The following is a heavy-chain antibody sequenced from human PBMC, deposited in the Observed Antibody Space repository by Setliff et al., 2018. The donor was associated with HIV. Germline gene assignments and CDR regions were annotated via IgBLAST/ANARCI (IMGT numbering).Heavy chain of an antibody. V-gene: IGHV3-48*01. CDR2: ISGSSSSI. D-gene: IGHD3-3*01. CDR3: ARVDFWSGWSGYPYYMDV. Sequence: GSLRLSCAASGFSFSDHSLTWVRQAPGKGLEWVSYISGSSSSIFYAESVKGRFTISRDNAKNSLYLQMNSLRVEDTAVYYCARVDFWSGWSGYPYYMDVWGKGTMVTVS. CDR1: GFSFSDHS. J-gene: IGHJ6*03.